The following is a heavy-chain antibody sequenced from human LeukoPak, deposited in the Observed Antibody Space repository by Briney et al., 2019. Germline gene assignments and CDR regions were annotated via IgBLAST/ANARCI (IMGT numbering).Heavy chain of an antibody. Sequence: GGSLRLSCAASRFTLSTYWMSWVRQAPGKGLEWVAHIKQDGSQEYYVDSVKGRFTISRDSAKNSLYLQMNSLRAEDTAVYYCARGVPYDSWSGPHYSDYWGQGTLVTISS. J-gene: IGHJ4*02. CDR1: RFTLSTYW. CDR2: IKQDGSQE. CDR3: ARGVPYDSWSGPHYSDY. D-gene: IGHD3-3*01. V-gene: IGHV3-7*01.